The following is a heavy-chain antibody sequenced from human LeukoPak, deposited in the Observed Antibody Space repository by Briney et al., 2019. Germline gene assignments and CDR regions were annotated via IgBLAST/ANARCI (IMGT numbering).Heavy chain of an antibody. CDR1: GFTFSSYS. D-gene: IGHD3-22*01. CDR3: ASGVVFYDSSGSHFEY. V-gene: IGHV3-48*02. CDR2: ISSSISTI. J-gene: IGHJ4*02. Sequence: GGSLRLSCAASGFTFSSYSMNWVRQAPGEGLEWVSYISSSISTIYYADSVKGRFTISRDNAKNSLYLQMNSLRDEDTAVYYCASGVVFYDSSGSHFEYWGQGTLVTVSS.